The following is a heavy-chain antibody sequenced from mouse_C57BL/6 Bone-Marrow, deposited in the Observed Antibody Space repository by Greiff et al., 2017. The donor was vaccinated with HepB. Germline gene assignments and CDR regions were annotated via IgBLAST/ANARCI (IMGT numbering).Heavy chain of an antibody. CDR2: IRYDGSN. CDR1: GYSITSGYY. CDR3: ARGCYYAIDY. J-gene: IGHJ4*01. Sequence: DVQLVESGPGLVKPSQSLSLTCSVTGYSITSGYYWNWIRQFPGNKLEWMGYIRYDGSNNYNPSFKNLTSITRDTSKNQFFLKLNSVTTEDTATYYCARGCYYAIDYWGQGTSVTVSS. V-gene: IGHV3-6*01.